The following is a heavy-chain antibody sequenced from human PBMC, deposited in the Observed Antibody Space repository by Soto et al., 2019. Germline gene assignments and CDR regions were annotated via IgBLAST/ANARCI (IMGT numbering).Heavy chain of an antibody. V-gene: IGHV4-4*07. CDR2: IYTTGTT. CDR3: ARVGTNGQTLAY. CDR1: GGSISDYF. J-gene: IGHJ4*02. D-gene: IGHD7-27*01. Sequence: QVQLQESGPGLVKPSETLSLTCTVSGGSISDYFWTWIRQPAGKGLEWIGRIYTTGTTNYNPSLKSRVTMSVDTSKNQFSLKLSSVAAADTAVYYCARVGTNGQTLAYWGQGTLVTVSS.